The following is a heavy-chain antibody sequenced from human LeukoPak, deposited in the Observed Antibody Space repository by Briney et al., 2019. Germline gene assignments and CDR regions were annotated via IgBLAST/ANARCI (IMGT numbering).Heavy chain of an antibody. CDR2: TYYRSKWYT. Sequence: SQTLSLTCVISGDSVSIKSVSWNWIRQSPSRGLEWLGRTYYRSKWYTDYAVSVKSRININPDTSKNQFSLQLKSVTPEDTAVYYCAGGSGTMAYWGLGTLVTVSS. CDR3: AGGSGTMAY. CDR1: GDSVSIKSVS. D-gene: IGHD3-10*01. V-gene: IGHV6-1*01. J-gene: IGHJ4*02.